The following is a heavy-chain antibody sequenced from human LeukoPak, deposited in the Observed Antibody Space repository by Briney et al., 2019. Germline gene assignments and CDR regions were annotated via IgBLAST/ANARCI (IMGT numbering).Heavy chain of an antibody. D-gene: IGHD6-13*01. CDR1: GFTFSSYA. CDR2: ISGSGDII. Sequence: GGSLRLSCVASGFTFSSYAMNWVRQAPGKGLEWVSVISGSGDIIKYADSVKGRFTISRDESKNTLYLQMNSLRAEDTAVYYCAKDPWAAARSWFDPWGQGTLVTVSS. V-gene: IGHV3-23*01. CDR3: AKDPWAAARSWFDP. J-gene: IGHJ5*02.